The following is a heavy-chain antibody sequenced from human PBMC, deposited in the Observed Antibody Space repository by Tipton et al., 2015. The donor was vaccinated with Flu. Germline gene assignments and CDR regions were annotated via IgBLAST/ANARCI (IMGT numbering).Heavy chain of an antibody. CDR3: ARRDDSNYVSEPKNWFDP. CDR2: VFHSGNT. CDR1: GDSISSDYF. D-gene: IGHD4-11*01. Sequence: TLSLTCAVSGDSISSDYFWGWIRQPPGKGLEWIGNVFHSGNTYHNPSLQSRVSISIDTSKNQFSLKLSSVTAADTAVYYCARRDDSNYVSEPKNWFDPWGQGALVTVSS. J-gene: IGHJ5*02. V-gene: IGHV4-38-2*01.